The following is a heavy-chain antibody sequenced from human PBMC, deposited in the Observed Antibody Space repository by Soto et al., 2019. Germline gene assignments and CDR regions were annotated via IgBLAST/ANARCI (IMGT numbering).Heavy chain of an antibody. CDR3: ARVSGGYYGSGSYYNS. V-gene: IGHV4-34*01. CDR2: INHSGST. J-gene: IGHJ4*02. D-gene: IGHD3-10*01. CDR1: GGSFSGYY. Sequence: SETLSLTCAVYGGSFSGYYWSWIRQPPGKGLEWIGEINHSGSTNYNPSLKSRVTISVDTSKNQFSLKLSSVTAADTAVYYCARVSGGYYGSGSYYNSWGQGTLVT.